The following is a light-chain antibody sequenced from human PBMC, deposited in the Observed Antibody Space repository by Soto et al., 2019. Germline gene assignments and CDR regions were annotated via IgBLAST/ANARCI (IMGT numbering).Light chain of an antibody. CDR3: QQTYTAPGT. CDR2: AAS. J-gene: IGKJ1*01. CDR1: QTIKTY. V-gene: IGKV1-39*01. Sequence: DIQMTQSPSPLSASVGDSVTITCRASQTIKTYLNWYRHKPGKAPELLIYAASRLQIGVASRFSGSGSGTYFILTISSLQPDDLATYYCQQTYTAPGTFGQGTKVEI.